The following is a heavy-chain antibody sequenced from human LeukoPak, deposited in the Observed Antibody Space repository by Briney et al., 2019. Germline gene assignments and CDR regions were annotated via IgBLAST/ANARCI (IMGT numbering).Heavy chain of an antibody. CDR2: VSKDTVTK. CDR3: AGDRWRGAPDYFDC. V-gene: IGHV3-30-3*01. Sequence: GGSLRLSCAASGLTFSSYAMHWVRQAPGKGLEWVAVVSKDTVTKFYRDSVKGRFTVSTDSSKNTVYLQMTGLRSEDTAVYYCAGDRWRGAPDYFDCWGQGTLVTVSS. CDR1: GLTFSSYA. J-gene: IGHJ4*02. D-gene: IGHD1-26*01.